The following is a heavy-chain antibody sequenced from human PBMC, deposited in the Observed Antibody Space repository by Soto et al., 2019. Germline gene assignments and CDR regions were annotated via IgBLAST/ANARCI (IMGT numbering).Heavy chain of an antibody. CDR1: GGSISGGYY. D-gene: IGHD5-12*01. V-gene: IGHV4-31*03. CDR3: ARDVACPSGRFYSDICSAS. J-gene: IGHJ5*01. CDR2: IYYSGSS. Sequence: QVQLQESGPGLVKPSQTLSLTCIVSGGSISGGYYWSWVRQFPGKGLEWIGYIYYSGSSYYNPSLKCGVSMPAFSPGFSSSRKLTSVTAADTAVFYCARDVACPSGRFYSDICSASGGQGTPVPVSS.